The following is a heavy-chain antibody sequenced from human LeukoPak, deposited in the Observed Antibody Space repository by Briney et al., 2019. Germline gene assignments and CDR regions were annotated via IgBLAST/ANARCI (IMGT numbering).Heavy chain of an antibody. J-gene: IGHJ4*02. Sequence: GGSLRLSCAASGFTFSSYGMHWVRQAPGKGLEWVAVIWYDGSNKYYADSVKGRFTISRDNSKKTLYLQMNSLRAEDTAVYYCAKPPYGGNSDYFDYWGQGTLVTVSS. D-gene: IGHD4-23*01. CDR2: IWYDGSNK. V-gene: IGHV3-30*02. CDR1: GFTFSSYG. CDR3: AKPPYGGNSDYFDY.